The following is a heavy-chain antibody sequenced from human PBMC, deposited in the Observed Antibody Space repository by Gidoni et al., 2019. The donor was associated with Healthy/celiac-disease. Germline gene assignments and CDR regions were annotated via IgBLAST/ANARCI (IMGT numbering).Heavy chain of an antibody. D-gene: IGHD6-19*01. V-gene: IGHV3-15*01. CDR3: TTDPSRRSWLAGVY. Sequence: ELQLVESGGGLVKPGGSRRSSCAASGLTFSNAWMSWVRQAPRQGLEWVGHIKSKTDGGTTDYAAPVKGRFTISREDSKNTLDLHMNSLKTDDTAGYYCTTDPSRRSWLAGVYWGQGTLVTVSS. CDR1: GLTFSNAW. J-gene: IGHJ4*02. CDR2: IKSKTDGGTT.